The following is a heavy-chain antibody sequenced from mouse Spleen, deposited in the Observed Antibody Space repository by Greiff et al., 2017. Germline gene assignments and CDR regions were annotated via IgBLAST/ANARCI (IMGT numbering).Heavy chain of an antibody. CDR2: ISSGGSYT. D-gene: IGHD2-1*01. Sequence: EVKLVESGGGLVKPGGSLKLSCAASGFAFSSYDMSWVRQTPEKRLEWVATISSGGSYTYYPDSVKGRFTISRDNARNTLYLQMSSLRSEDTALYYCARQGGGNYLAWFAYWGQGTLVTVSA. V-gene: IGHV5-9*02. J-gene: IGHJ3*01. CDR3: ARQGGGNYLAWFAY. CDR1: GFAFSSYD.